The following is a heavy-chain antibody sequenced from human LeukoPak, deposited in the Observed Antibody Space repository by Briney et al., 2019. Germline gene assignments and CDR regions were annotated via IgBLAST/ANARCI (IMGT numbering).Heavy chain of an antibody. V-gene: IGHV3-48*01. D-gene: IGHD6-6*01. CDR2: ISSSSNTI. CDR3: VREDGSSYYFDY. J-gene: IGHJ4*02. Sequence: GGSLRLSCAASGFSFSTYSVNWVRQAPGKGLEWVSYISSSSNTIYYADSVKGRFTVSRDNAKNSLYLQMNSLRAEDTAVYYCVREDGSSYYFDYWGQGTLVTVAS. CDR1: GFSFSTYS.